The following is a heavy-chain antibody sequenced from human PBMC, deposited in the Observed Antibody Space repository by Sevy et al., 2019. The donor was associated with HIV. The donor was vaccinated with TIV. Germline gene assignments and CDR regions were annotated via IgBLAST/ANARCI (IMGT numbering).Heavy chain of an antibody. CDR3: AKDGWGVVAREVDY. V-gene: IGHV3-23*01. CDR1: GLTFNNYA. CDR2: ISGSGGYT. J-gene: IGHJ4*02. D-gene: IGHD2-15*01. Sequence: GGSLRLSCAASGLTFNNYAMSWVRQAPGKGLEWVSAISGSGGYTYYADSVKGRFTISRDNSKNTLYLQMNSLRAEDTAVYYGAKDGWGVVAREVDYWGQGTLVTVSS.